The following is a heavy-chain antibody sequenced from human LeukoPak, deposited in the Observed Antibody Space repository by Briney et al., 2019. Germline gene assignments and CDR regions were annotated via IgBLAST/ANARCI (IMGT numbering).Heavy chain of an antibody. CDR2: ISAYNGNT. D-gene: IGHD3-16*01. CDR3: ARDSQLIRGRYYFDY. Sequence: GASVKVSCKASGYTFTSYGFSWVRQAPGQGLEWMGWISAYNGNTNYAQKLQGRVTMTTDTSTSTAYMELRSLRSDDTAVYYCARDSQLIRGRYYFDYWGQGTLVTVSS. V-gene: IGHV1-18*01. CDR1: GYTFTSYG. J-gene: IGHJ4*02.